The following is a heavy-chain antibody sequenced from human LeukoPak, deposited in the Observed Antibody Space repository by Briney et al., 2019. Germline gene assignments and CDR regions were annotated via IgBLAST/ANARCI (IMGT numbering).Heavy chain of an antibody. V-gene: IGHV4-59*08. D-gene: IGHD4-17*01. Sequence: SETLSLTCTVSGGSMSSYYWSWIRQPPGKGLEWIGYISYSGSTNYIPSLKSRVTISLDTSKNQFSLRLSSVTAADTAVYYCARLYGDSITAFNIWGQGTMVTVSS. J-gene: IGHJ3*02. CDR2: ISYSGST. CDR1: GGSMSSYY. CDR3: ARLYGDSITAFNI.